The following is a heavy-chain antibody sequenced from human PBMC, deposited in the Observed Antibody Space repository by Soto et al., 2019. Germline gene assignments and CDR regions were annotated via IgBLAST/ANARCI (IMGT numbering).Heavy chain of an antibody. V-gene: IGHV4-61*08. CDR2: IYYSGST. CDR1: GGSISSGGYS. J-gene: IGHJ4*02. CDR3: ATTMITFGGVTGNTQNYFDY. Sequence: PSETLSLTCAVSGGSISSGGYSWSWIRQPPGKGLEWIGYIYYSGSTNYNPSLKSRVTISVDTSKNQFSLKLSSVTAADTAVYYCATTMITFGGVTGNTQNYFDYWGQGTLVTVSS. D-gene: IGHD3-16*01.